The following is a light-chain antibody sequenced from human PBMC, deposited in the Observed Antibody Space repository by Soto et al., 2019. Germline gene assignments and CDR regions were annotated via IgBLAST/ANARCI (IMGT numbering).Light chain of an antibody. CDR3: QQYSGYSLFT. Sequence: DIQMTQSPSTLSASVGDRVTITCRASQSISGWLAWYQQRPGKAPKLLIYDDSSLESGVPSRFSGSGSGTEFTLTIDGLQPDDFATYYCQQYSGYSLFTFGP. CDR1: QSISGW. J-gene: IGKJ3*01. V-gene: IGKV1-5*01. CDR2: DDS.